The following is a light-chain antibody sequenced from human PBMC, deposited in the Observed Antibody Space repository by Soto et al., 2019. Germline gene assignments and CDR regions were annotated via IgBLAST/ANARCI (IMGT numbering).Light chain of an antibody. Sequence: QSALTQPASVSGSPGQSITISCTGTSSDVGGYNYVSWYQQHPGKAPKLMIYDVSNRPSGVSNRFSGSKSGNTASLTISGLQAEDEADYYFGSYTSSNCLLFCGGTKLTVL. CDR2: DVS. CDR1: SSDVGGYNY. CDR3: GSYTSSNCLL. V-gene: IGLV2-14*01. J-gene: IGLJ2*01.